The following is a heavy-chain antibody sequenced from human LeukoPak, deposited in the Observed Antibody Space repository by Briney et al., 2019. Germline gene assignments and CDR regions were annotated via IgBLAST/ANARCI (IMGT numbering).Heavy chain of an antibody. Sequence: GGSLRLSCAASGFSLSNFGMHWVRQAPGKGLEWVAALLYDGNTKHYADSVKGRFTISRDISKNTFYLQMNSLTAEDTAVYYCARDHRPEIQYYYMDVWGKGTTVAVSS. CDR3: ARDHRPEIQYYYMDV. CDR2: LLYDGNTK. D-gene: IGHD1-14*01. CDR1: GFSLSNFG. V-gene: IGHV3-33*01. J-gene: IGHJ6*03.